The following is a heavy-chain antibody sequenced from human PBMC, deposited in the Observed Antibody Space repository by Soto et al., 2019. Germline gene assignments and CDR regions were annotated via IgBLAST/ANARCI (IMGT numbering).Heavy chain of an antibody. D-gene: IGHD1-26*01. V-gene: IGHV3-33*01. CDR2: IWYDGSNK. J-gene: IGHJ5*02. CDR1: GFTFSSYG. Sequence: PGGALRLSWSGSGFTFSSYGMHWGRQAPGKGLEWVAVIWYDGSNKYYADSVKGRFTISRDNSKNTLYLQMNSLRTEDTAVYYCARPVGGRNWFDPWGQGTLVTVSS. CDR3: ARPVGGRNWFDP.